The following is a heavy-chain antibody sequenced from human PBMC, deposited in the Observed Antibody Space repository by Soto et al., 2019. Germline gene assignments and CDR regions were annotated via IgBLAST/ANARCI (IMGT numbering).Heavy chain of an antibody. CDR1: GFTFSSYA. CDR3: AKVVTGNYFYYYAVDV. Sequence: GGSLRLSCAASGFTFSSYAMSWVRQAPGKELEWVSSIGDGGGSAYYRDSVKGRFSISRDNSENMVYLQMNSLRAEDTAIYFCAKVVTGNYFYYYAVDVWGQGTTVTVSS. J-gene: IGHJ6*02. CDR2: IGDGGGSA. D-gene: IGHD6-19*01. V-gene: IGHV3-23*01.